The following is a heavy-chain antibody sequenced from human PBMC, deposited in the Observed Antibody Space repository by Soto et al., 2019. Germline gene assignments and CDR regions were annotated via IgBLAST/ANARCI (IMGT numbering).Heavy chain of an antibody. J-gene: IGHJ4*02. V-gene: IGHV3-23*01. CDR3: AKDAVYGDGLWLAAN. CDR1: GFTFSIYA. Sequence: EVQLLESGGGLVQPGESLRLSCAASGFTFSIYAMMWVRQAPGKGQEWVAGMTGSGGDIRYADSVKGRFTIFKDNSKNTLYLQMNSLGAEDTAMYYCAKDAVYGDGLWLAANWGQGTLVTVSS. D-gene: IGHD2-21*02. CDR2: MTGSGGDI.